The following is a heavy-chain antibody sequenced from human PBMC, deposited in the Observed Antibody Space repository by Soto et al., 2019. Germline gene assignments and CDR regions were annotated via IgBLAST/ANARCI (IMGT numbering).Heavy chain of an antibody. CDR3: ATGLKDASNRPSFDS. D-gene: IGHD3-16*01. Sequence: GSLRLSCRGSGFNFSDYYMNWIRQTPVRGLKWVSSILSLESHKYYAASVMGRFSISRDNAQKSLFLQMNNLRAEDTGIYFCATGLKDASNRPSFDSWGPGTPVTVSS. CDR2: ILSLESHK. CDR1: GFNFSDYY. V-gene: IGHV3-11*01. J-gene: IGHJ4*02.